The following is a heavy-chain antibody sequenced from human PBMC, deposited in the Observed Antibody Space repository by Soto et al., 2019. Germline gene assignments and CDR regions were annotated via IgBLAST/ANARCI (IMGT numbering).Heavy chain of an antibody. Sequence: QVQLVESGGGVVQPGWSLRLSCAASGFSISDYGMEWVRQAPGKRLEWVALITYDGSNTYYADSVKGRFTISRDNSKDTLFLQMTRLRREGTAVYYCAKGAGDRLSIGMAVWGQGTPVTVSS. CDR1: GFSISDYG. CDR3: AKGAGDRLSIGMAV. CDR2: ITYDGSNT. D-gene: IGHD1-26*01. J-gene: IGHJ6*02. V-gene: IGHV3-30*18.